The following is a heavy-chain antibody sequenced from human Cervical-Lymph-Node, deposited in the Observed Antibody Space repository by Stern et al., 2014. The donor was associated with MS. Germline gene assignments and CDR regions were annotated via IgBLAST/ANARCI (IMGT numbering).Heavy chain of an antibody. D-gene: IGHD6-19*01. CDR1: GFTFGSYS. J-gene: IGHJ4*02. CDR2: ITNDGSTT. V-gene: IGHV3-74*03. CDR3: ARGLSSVNEAANDH. Sequence: EVQLVESGGGLVQPEESLRLSCVASGFTFGSYSMHWVRQASGKGLVWVSRITNDGSTTTYADSVRGRFTISRDNAKNTLYLQMNSLRAEDTAVYYCARGLSSVNEAANDHWGQGTLVTVSS.